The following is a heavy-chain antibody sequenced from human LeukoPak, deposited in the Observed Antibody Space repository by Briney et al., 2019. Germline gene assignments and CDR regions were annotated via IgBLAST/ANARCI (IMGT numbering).Heavy chain of an antibody. CDR1: GFPFSTYW. Sequence: GGSLRLSCAASGFPFSTYWMHWVRQAPGKGPVWVSRISSDGIDTNYADSVKGRFTISRDNAKNTLFLQMNGLRAEDTAVYYCARAFSGVGDAYDIWGQGTMVTVSS. CDR3: ARAFSGVGDAYDI. J-gene: IGHJ3*02. D-gene: IGHD1-26*01. V-gene: IGHV3-74*01. CDR2: ISSDGIDT.